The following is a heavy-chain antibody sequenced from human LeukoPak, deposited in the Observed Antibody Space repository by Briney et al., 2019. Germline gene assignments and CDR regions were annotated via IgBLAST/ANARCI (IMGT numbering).Heavy chain of an antibody. CDR2: ISGSGGST. V-gene: IGHV3-23*01. CDR3: EKFMSSSSPRGYYYMDV. D-gene: IGHD6-6*01. CDR1: GFTFSSYA. Sequence: AGGSLRLSCAASGFTFSSYAMSWVRQAPGKGLEWVSAISGSGGSTYYADSVKGRFTISRDNSKNTLYLQMNSLRAEDTAVYYCEKFMSSSSPRGYYYMDVWGKGTTVTVSS. J-gene: IGHJ6*03.